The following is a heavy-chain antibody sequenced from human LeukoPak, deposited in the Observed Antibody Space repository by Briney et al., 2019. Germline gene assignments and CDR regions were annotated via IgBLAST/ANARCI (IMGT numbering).Heavy chain of an antibody. CDR2: ISSSTSYI. D-gene: IGHD2-15*01. V-gene: IGHV3-21*01. CDR3: ARDLVLGYCSGGSCNPDY. Sequence: GGSLRLSCAVSGFTFSTYAMSWVRQAPGKGLEWVSSISSSTSYIYYADSVKGRFTISGDNAKNSLYLQMNSLRAEDTAVYYCARDLVLGYCSGGSCNPDYWGQGTLVTVSS. CDR1: GFTFSTYA. J-gene: IGHJ4*02.